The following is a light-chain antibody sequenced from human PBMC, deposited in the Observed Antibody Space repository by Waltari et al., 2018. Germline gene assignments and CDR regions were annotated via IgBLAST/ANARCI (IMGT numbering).Light chain of an antibody. J-gene: IGKJ1*01. Sequence: DIQMTQSPSTLSASVGDRVTITCRASQSISSWWAWYQQKPGKAPKLLIYKASNLESGVPSRFSGSGSGTEFTLTISSLQPDDFAIYYCQQYNGYPTFGQGTKVEIK. CDR3: QQYNGYPT. CDR2: KAS. V-gene: IGKV1-5*03. CDR1: QSISSW.